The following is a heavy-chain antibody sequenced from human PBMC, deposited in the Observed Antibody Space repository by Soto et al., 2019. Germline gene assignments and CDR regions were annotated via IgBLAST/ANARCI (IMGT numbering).Heavy chain of an antibody. V-gene: IGHV3-66*01. J-gene: IGHJ2*01. CDR1: GFTVSSHY. CDR2: IYSGGST. D-gene: IGHD3-22*01. Sequence: VGSLRLSCAASGFTVSSHYMSWVRQAPGKGLECVSVIYSGGSTYYADSVKARFTISRDNSKNTLYLQMNSLRAEDTAVYYCARAPTGYYDSSGYYYNYWYFDLWGRGTLVTVSS. CDR3: ARAPTGYYDSSGYYYNYWYFDL.